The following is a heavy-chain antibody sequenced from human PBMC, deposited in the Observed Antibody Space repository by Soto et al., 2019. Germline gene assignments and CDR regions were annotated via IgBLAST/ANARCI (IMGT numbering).Heavy chain of an antibody. CDR2: IYPGGVNI. J-gene: IGHJ6*02. CDR1: GYSFTSHY. D-gene: IGHD2-2*01. V-gene: IGHV1-46*01. Sequence: ASVKVSCEAIGYSFTSHYMHWVRQAPGQGLEWMGTIYPGGVNIGYAQKFKGRVTITADKSTSTAYMELSSLRSEDTAVYYCARDKSSDVVVPAAIMVYYYYGMDVWGQGTTVTVSS. CDR3: ARDKSSDVVVPAAIMVYYYYGMDV.